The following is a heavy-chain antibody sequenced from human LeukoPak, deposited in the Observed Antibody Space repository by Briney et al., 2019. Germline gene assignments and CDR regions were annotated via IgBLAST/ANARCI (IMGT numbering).Heavy chain of an antibody. D-gene: IGHD2-2*01. CDR2: ISYDGSNK. CDR1: GFTFSSYA. Sequence: PGRSLRLSCAASGFTFSSYAMHWVRQAPGKGLEWVAVISYDGSNKYYADSVKGRFTISRDNSKNTLYLQMSSLRADDTAVYYCAKGSGRSTYTYQCYFDLWGLGTLVTVSS. CDR3: AKGSGRSTYTYQCYFDL. V-gene: IGHV3-30-3*01. J-gene: IGHJ4*02.